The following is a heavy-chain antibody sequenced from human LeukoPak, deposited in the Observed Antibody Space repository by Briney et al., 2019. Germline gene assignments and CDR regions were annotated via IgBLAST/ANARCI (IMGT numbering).Heavy chain of an antibody. CDR2: IWYDGSHT. D-gene: IGHD3-10*01. J-gene: IGHJ5*01. Sequence: GGSLRLSCTASGFSFSNYGMHWVRQASGKGLEWLALIWYDGSHTTHADSVKGRLTISRDNSKNTLYLQMNSLRAEDTAMYYCARDGAFGSGDKKGLDTWCHGTLVTVSS. CDR1: GFSFSNYG. CDR3: ARDGAFGSGDKKGLDT. V-gene: IGHV3-30*12.